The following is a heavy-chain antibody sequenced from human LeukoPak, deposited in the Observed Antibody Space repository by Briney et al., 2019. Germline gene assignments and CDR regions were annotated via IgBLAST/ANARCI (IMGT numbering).Heavy chain of an antibody. D-gene: IGHD2-2*01. Sequence: GGSLRLSCAASGFTVSSNYMSWVRQPPGKGLEWVSVIYSGGSTYYADSVKGRFTISRDNSKNTLYLQMNSLRAEDTAVYYCARGDIVVVPAAMPSYYMDVWGKGTTVTVSS. CDR3: ARGDIVVVPAAMPSYYMDV. CDR2: IYSGGST. V-gene: IGHV3-53*01. J-gene: IGHJ6*03. CDR1: GFTVSSNY.